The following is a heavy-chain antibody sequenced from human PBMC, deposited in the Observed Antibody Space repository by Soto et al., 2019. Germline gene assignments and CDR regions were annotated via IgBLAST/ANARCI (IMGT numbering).Heavy chain of an antibody. V-gene: IGHV3-7*01. CDR2: IKEDASEK. Sequence: EVQLVESGGDLVQPGGSLSLSCVASGFTFSNYWMNWVRLAPGMGLEWVAGIKEDASEKNYVDSVKGRFSISRDNAKNSLFLQLNSLRAEDTAVYYCATAIEAPFNNYDYWGQGTLVTVSS. CDR3: ATAIEAPFNNYDY. CDR1: GFTFSNYW. J-gene: IGHJ4*02.